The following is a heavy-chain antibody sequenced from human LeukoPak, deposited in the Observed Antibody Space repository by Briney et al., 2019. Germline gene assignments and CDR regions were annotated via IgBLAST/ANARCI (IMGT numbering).Heavy chain of an antibody. CDR1: GFTFSSYA. Sequence: QSGGSLRLSCAASGFTFSSYAVTWVHQAQGKGLEWVSAISASGGSKFFADSVKGRFTISRDNSKNTLFLQMNSLKAEDTAVYYCARDLGCTSTYCSTDPGYFDCWGQGTLVTVSS. D-gene: IGHD2-2*01. J-gene: IGHJ4*02. CDR3: ARDLGCTSTYCSTDPGYFDC. CDR2: ISASGGSK. V-gene: IGHV3-23*01.